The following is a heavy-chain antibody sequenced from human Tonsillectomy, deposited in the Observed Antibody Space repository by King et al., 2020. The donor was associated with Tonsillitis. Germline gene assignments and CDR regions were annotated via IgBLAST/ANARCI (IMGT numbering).Heavy chain of an antibody. CDR2: IDWDDDT. D-gene: IGHD3-3*01. J-gene: IGHJ4*02. CDR1: GFSLSTSGMC. CDR3: ARINNDFWSGCADY. Sequence: VTLKESGPALVKPTQTLTLTCSFSGFSLSTSGMCVSWIRQPPGKALEWLALIDWDDDTYYSTSLRTRLTISRDTSKNQVVLTLTNMDPVDTATYYCARINNDFWSGCADYWGQGALVTVSS. V-gene: IGHV2-70*01.